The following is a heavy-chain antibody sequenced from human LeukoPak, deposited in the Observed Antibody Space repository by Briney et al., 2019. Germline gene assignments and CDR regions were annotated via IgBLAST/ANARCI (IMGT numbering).Heavy chain of an antibody. CDR3: ARQIPYGGNAYYFDY. J-gene: IGHJ4*02. CDR2: IYYSGST. D-gene: IGHD4-23*01. CDR1: GGSISSYY. Sequence: PSETLSLTCTASGGSISSYYWSWIRQPPGKGLEWIGYIYYSGSTNYNPSLKSRVTISVDTSKNQFSLKLSSVTAADTAVYYCARQIPYGGNAYYFDYWGQGTLVTVSS. V-gene: IGHV4-59*08.